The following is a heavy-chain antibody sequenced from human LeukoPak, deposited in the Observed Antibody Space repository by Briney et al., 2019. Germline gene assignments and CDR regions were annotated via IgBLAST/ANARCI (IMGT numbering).Heavy chain of an antibody. J-gene: IGHJ4*02. CDR2: INPNSGGT. D-gene: IGHD2-15*01. CDR3: ARAPRSDCSGGSCYHLDYFDY. Sequence: ASVKVSCKASGYTFTGYYVHWVRQAPGQGLEWMGWINPNSGGTNYAQKFRGRVTMTRDTSISTAYMELSRLRSDDTAVYYCARAPRSDCSGGSCYHLDYFDYWGQGTLVTVSS. V-gene: IGHV1-2*02. CDR1: GYTFTGYY.